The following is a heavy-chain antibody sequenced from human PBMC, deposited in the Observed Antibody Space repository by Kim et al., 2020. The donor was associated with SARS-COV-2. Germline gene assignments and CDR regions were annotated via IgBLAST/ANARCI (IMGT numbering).Heavy chain of an antibody. CDR2: IYYSGST. J-gene: IGHJ2*01. Sequence: SETLSLTCTVSGGSISSYYWSWIRQPPGKGLEWIGYIYYSGSTNYNPSLKSRVTISVDTSKNQFSLKLSSVTAADTAVYYCARGSRVRGVIILGEDWYFDLWGRGTLVTVSS. D-gene: IGHD3-10*01. CDR3: ARGSRVRGVIILGEDWYFDL. CDR1: GGSISSYY. V-gene: IGHV4-59*01.